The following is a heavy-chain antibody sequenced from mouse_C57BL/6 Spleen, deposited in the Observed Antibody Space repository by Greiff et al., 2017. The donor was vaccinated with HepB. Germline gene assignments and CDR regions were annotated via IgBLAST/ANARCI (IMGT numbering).Heavy chain of an antibody. Sequence: VQLQQSGTVLARPGASVKMSCKTSGYTFTSYWMHWVKQRPGQGLEWIGAIYPGNSDTSYNQKFKGKAKLTAVTSASTAYMELSSLTNEDSAVYYWTEGELGRGYFDYWGQGTTLTVSS. CDR2: IYPGNSDT. D-gene: IGHD4-1*01. CDR3: TEGELGRGYFDY. J-gene: IGHJ2*01. V-gene: IGHV1-5*01. CDR1: GYTFTSYW.